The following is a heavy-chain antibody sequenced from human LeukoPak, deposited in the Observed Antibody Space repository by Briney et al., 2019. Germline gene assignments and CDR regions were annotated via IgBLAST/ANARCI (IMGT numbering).Heavy chain of an antibody. Sequence: SETLSLTCAVYGGSFSGYYWSWIRQPPGKGLEWIGYIYYSGSTNYNPSLKSRVTISVDTSKNQFSLKLSSVTAADTAVYYCARDWGGRLGAFDIWGQGTMVTVSS. D-gene: IGHD3-16*01. J-gene: IGHJ3*02. CDR2: IYYSGST. CDR3: ARDWGGRLGAFDI. V-gene: IGHV4-59*01. CDR1: GGSFSGYY.